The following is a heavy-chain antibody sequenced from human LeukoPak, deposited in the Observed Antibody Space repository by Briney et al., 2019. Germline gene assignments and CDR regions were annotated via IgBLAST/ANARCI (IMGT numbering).Heavy chain of an antibody. CDR1: GGSISGHY. CDR2: IIHSGRI. J-gene: IGHJ6*03. Sequence: SETLSLTCGVYGGSISGHYWSWIRQPPGKGLEWIGEIIHSGRINYNPSLKSRVTISIDTSKNQFSLRLSSVTAADTAVYYCARGLREFGYYYYHMDVWGKATTVTVSS. V-gene: IGHV4-34*01. CDR3: ARGLREFGYYYYHMDV. D-gene: IGHD3-10*01.